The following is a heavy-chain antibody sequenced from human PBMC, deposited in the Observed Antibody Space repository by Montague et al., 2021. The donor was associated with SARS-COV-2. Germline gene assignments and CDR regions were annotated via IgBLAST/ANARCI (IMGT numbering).Heavy chain of an antibody. Sequence: SLRLSCAASGFSVSSNYMTWVRQAPGRGLEWVSTLYIDGRPFYTDSAKGRFTISRHISQNTLYLQMNSLRAEDTAVYYCARYPWYYGSGQWGQGTLVTVSS. CDR1: GFSVSSNY. CDR3: ARYPWYYGSGQ. J-gene: IGHJ4*02. D-gene: IGHD3-10*01. CDR2: LYIDGRP. V-gene: IGHV3-53*04.